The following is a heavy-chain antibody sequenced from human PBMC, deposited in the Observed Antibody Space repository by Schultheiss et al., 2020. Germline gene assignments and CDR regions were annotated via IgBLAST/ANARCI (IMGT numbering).Heavy chain of an antibody. D-gene: IGHD6-19*01. CDR1: GGSISSYY. CDR3: ARGRWLRTSFDY. Sequence: GSLRLSCTVSGGSISSYYWSWIRQPPGKGLQWIGRINASGSTNYNPSLKSRVTISVDTSKNQFSLKLSSVTAADTAMYYCARGRWLRTSFDYWGQGTLVTVSS. CDR2: INASGST. V-gene: IGHV4-4*07. J-gene: IGHJ4*02.